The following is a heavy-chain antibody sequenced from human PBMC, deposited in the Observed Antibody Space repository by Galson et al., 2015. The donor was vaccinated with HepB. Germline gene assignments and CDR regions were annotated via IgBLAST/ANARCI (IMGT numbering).Heavy chain of an antibody. D-gene: IGHD3-3*01. CDR3: AKGMALRLLEWSGEYYYGVDV. V-gene: IGHV3-30*18. CDR2: ISYDGTNK. CDR1: GFTFSSFG. Sequence: SLRLSCAASGFTFSSFGMHWVRQAPGKGLEWVAVISYDGTNKYHADSVKGRFTTSRDNSKNTLYLQMNSLRVEDTAVYYCAKGMALRLLEWSGEYYYGVDVWGQGTTVTVSS. J-gene: IGHJ6*02.